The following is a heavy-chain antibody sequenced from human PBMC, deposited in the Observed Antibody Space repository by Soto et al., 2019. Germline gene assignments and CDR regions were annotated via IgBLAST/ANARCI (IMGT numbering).Heavy chain of an antibody. CDR2: MNPNSGNT. D-gene: IGHD2-2*01. Sequence: SVKVSCEASGYTFTSYDINWVRQATGQGLEWMGWMNPNSGNTGYAQKFQGRVTMTRNTSISTAYMELSSLRSEDTAVYYCAREKGVYCSRTSCYPAGGHYYYGMDVWGQGTTVTVSS. CDR1: GYTFTSYD. J-gene: IGHJ6*02. CDR3: AREKGVYCSRTSCYPAGGHYYYGMDV. V-gene: IGHV1-8*01.